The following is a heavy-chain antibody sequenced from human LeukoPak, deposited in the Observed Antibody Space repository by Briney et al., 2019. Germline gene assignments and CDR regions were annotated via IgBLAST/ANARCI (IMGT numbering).Heavy chain of an antibody. J-gene: IGHJ4*02. CDR1: EFIVSSNY. V-gene: IGHV3-53*01. Sequence: GGSLRLSCAASEFIVSSNYMSWVRQAPGKGLEWVSVLYSGGSTYYADSVKGRFTISRDNSKNTLYLQMNSLRAEDTAVYYCVSSGNYYPYLLDYWGQGTLVTVSS. D-gene: IGHD1-26*01. CDR3: VSSGNYYPYLLDY. CDR2: LYSGGST.